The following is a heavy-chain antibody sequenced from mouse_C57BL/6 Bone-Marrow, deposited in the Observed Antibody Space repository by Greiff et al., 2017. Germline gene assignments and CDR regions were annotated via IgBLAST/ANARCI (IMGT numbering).Heavy chain of an antibody. D-gene: IGHD1-1*01. J-gene: IGHJ1*03. Sequence: QVHVKQSGPELVKPGASVKLSCKASGYTFTSYDINWVKQRPGQGLEWIGRIYPRDGSTKYNEKFKGKATLTVDTSSSTAYMELHSLTSEDSAVYCCARDYGSSYWYFDVWGTGTTVTVSS. V-gene: IGHV1-85*01. CDR1: GYTFTSYD. CDR3: ARDYGSSYWYFDV. CDR2: IYPRDGST.